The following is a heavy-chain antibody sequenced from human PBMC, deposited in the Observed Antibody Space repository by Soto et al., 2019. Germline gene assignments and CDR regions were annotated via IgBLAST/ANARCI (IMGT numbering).Heavy chain of an antibody. V-gene: IGHV3-23*01. D-gene: IGHD1-26*01. CDR3: AKASGSYYPFNY. CDR2: ISGSGGST. CDR1: GFTFSSYA. J-gene: IGHJ4*02. Sequence: GGSLRLSCAASGFTFSSYAMSWVRQAPGKGLEWVSGISGSGGSTYYGDSVKGRFTVSRDNSKNTLYLQMNSLRAEDTAVYYCAKASGSYYPFNYWGQGILVTVS.